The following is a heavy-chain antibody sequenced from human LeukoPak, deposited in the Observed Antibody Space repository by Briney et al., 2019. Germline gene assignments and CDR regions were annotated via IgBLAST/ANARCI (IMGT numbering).Heavy chain of an antibody. CDR1: GFTFSSYA. Sequence: GGSLRLSCAASGFTFSSYAMHWVRQAPGKGLEWVAVISYDGSNKYYADSVKGRFTISRDNSKNTLYLQMNSLRAEDTAVYYCARDRSKIVVTLDAFGIWGQGTMVTVSS. D-gene: IGHD3-22*01. V-gene: IGHV3-30-3*01. CDR3: ARDRSKIVVTLDAFGI. J-gene: IGHJ3*02. CDR2: ISYDGSNK.